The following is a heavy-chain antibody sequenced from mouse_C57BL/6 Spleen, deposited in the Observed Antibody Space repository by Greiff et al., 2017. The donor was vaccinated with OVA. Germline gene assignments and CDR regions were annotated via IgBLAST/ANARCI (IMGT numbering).Heavy chain of an antibody. V-gene: IGHV1-82*01. CDR1: GYAFSSSW. D-gene: IGHD1-1*01. CDR2: IYPGDGDT. Sequence: VKLMESGPELVKPGASVKISCKASGYAFSSSWMNWVKQRPGQGLEWIGRIYPGDGDTNYNGKFKGKATLTADKSSSTAYMQLSSLTSEDSAVYFCARGVTTGFAYWGQGTLVTVSA. CDR3: ARGVTTGFAY. J-gene: IGHJ3*01.